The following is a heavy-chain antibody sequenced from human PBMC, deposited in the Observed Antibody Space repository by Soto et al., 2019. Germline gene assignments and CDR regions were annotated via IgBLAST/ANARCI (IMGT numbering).Heavy chain of an antibody. J-gene: IGHJ4*02. CDR3: AGSPPSFYGSGSYYNFGY. Sequence: PSETLALTCTDSGGSISSGDYYWSWIRQPPGKGLEWIGYIYYSGSTYYNPSLKSRVTISVDTSKNQFSLKLSSVTAADTAVYYCAGSPPSFYGSGSYYNFGYWGQGTLVTVSS. D-gene: IGHD3-10*01. CDR2: IYYSGST. CDR1: GGSISSGDYY. V-gene: IGHV4-30-4*01.